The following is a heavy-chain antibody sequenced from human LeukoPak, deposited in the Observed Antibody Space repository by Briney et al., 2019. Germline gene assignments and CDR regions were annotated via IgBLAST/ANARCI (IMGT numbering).Heavy chain of an antibody. CDR2: IYYSGST. CDR3: AREGRWLQLGNDY. CDR1: GGSISSSSYY. J-gene: IGHJ4*02. D-gene: IGHD5-24*01. V-gene: IGHV4-39*07. Sequence: PSETLSLTCTVSGGSISSSSYYWGWIRQPPGKGLEWIGSIYYSGSTYYNPSLKSRVTISVDTPKNQFSLKLSSVTAADTAVYYCAREGRWLQLGNDYWGQGTLVTVSS.